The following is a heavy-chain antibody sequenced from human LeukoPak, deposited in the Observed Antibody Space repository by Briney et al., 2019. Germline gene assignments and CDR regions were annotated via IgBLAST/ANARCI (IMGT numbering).Heavy chain of an antibody. Sequence: GGSLRLSCAASGFTFSSNYMSWVRQAPGKGLEWVSVIYSGGSTYYADSVKGRFTISRHNSKNTLYLQMNSLRAEDTAVYYCARLSGYYYRSFDYWGQGTLVTVSS. D-gene: IGHD5-12*01. CDR2: IYSGGST. J-gene: IGHJ4*02. CDR1: GFTFSSNY. V-gene: IGHV3-53*04. CDR3: ARLSGYYYRSFDY.